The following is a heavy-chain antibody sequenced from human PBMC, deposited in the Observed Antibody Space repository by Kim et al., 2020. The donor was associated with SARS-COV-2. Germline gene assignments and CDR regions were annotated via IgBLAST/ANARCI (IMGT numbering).Heavy chain of an antibody. D-gene: IGHD6-6*01. CDR2: INPNSGGT. V-gene: IGHV1-2*02. Sequence: ASVKVSCKASGYTFTGYYMHWVRQAPGQGLEWMGWINPNSGGTNYAQKFQGRVTMTRDTSISTAYMELSRLRSDDTAVYYCARDVGSSQESTLFDYWGQGTLVTVSS. CDR1: GYTFTGYY. J-gene: IGHJ4*02. CDR3: ARDVGSSQESTLFDY.